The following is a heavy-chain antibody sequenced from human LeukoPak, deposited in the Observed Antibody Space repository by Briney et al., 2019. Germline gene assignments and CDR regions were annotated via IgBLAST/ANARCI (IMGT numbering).Heavy chain of an antibody. CDR2: IIPIFGTA. CDR1: GGTFSSYA. V-gene: IGHV1-69*13. J-gene: IGHJ5*02. D-gene: IGHD6-13*01. CDR3: ARDLGIAAAGTSENWFDP. Sequence: GASVKVSCKASGGTFSSYAISWVRQAPGQGLEWMGGIIPIFGTANYAQKFQGRATITADESTSTAYMELSSLRSEDTAVYYCARDLGIAAAGTSENWFDPWGQGTLVTVSS.